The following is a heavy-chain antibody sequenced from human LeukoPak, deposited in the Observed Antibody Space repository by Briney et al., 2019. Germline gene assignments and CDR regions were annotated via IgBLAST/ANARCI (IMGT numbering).Heavy chain of an antibody. V-gene: IGHV3-7*01. Sequence: GGSLRLSCVASGFTFGSYWMTWVRQAPGKGLEWVANIQEDGGEKYYVDSVRGRFTISRDNAKNSLFLQMNHLRGEDTAIYYCAKIRLERSDWYERAFDIWGQGTMVTVSS. J-gene: IGHJ3*02. D-gene: IGHD6-19*01. CDR3: AKIRLERSDWYERAFDI. CDR2: IQEDGGEK. CDR1: GFTFGSYW.